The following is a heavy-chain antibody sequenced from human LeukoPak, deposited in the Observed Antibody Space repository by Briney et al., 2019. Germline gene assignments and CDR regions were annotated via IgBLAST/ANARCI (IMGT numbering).Heavy chain of an antibody. J-gene: IGHJ4*02. CDR2: IYTSGST. V-gene: IGHV4-4*07. CDR1: GGSISSYY. Sequence: SETLSLACTVSGGSISSYYWSWIRQPAGKGLEWIGRIYTSGSTNYNPSLKSRVTMSVDTSKNQFSLKLSSVTAADTAVYYCARDRPGYCSSTSCYAILYWGQGILVTVSS. D-gene: IGHD2-2*01. CDR3: ARDRPGYCSSTSCYAILY.